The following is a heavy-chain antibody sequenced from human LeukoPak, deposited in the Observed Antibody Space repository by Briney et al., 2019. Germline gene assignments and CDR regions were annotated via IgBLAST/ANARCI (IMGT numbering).Heavy chain of an antibody. D-gene: IGHD6-19*01. V-gene: IGHV1-8*01. J-gene: IGHJ5*02. Sequence: EXXXWMNPNSGNTGYAQKFRGRVTMTRNTSISTAYMELSSLRSEDTAVYYCARAVSGWYNWFDPWGQGTLVTVSS. CDR3: ARAVSGWYNWFDP. CDR2: MNPNSGNT.